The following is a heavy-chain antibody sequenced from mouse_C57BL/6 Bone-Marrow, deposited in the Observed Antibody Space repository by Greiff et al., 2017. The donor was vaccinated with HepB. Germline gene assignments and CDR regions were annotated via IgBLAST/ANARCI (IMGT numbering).Heavy chain of an antibody. J-gene: IGHJ4*01. CDR2: IYPGDGDT. Sequence: QVQLKESGPELVKPGASVKISCKASGYAFSSSWMNWVKQRPGKGLEWIGRIYPGDGDTNYNGKFKGKATLTADKSSSTAYMQLSSLTSEDSAVYFCAREWLRRRYAMDYWGQGTSVTVSS. D-gene: IGHD2-2*01. CDR1: GYAFSSSW. V-gene: IGHV1-82*01. CDR3: AREWLRRRYAMDY.